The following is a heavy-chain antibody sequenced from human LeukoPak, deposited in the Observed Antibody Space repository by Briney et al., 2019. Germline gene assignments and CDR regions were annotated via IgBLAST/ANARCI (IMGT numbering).Heavy chain of an antibody. CDR3: ARGGAVTPRKLWSYGMDV. V-gene: IGHV4-31*03. Sequence: PSQTLSLTCTVSGGSISSGGYYWSWIRQHPGKGLEWIGYIYYSGSTNYNPSLKSRVTISVDTSKNQFSLKLSSVTAADTAVYYCARGGAVTPRKLWSYGMDVWGQGTTVTVSS. J-gene: IGHJ6*02. D-gene: IGHD4-11*01. CDR1: GGSISSGGYY. CDR2: IYYSGST.